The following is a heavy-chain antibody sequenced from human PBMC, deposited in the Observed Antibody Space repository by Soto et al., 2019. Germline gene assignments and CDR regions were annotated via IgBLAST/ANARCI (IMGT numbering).Heavy chain of an antibody. D-gene: IGHD5-18*01. CDR1: GFTFSSYS. CDR3: ARDQPGYSSGYGLGY. J-gene: IGHJ4*02. CDR2: ISSSSSYI. Sequence: EVQLVESGGGLVKPGGSLRLSCAASGFTFSSYSMNWVRQAPGKGLEWVSSISSSSSYIYYADSVKGRFTISRDNAKNSLSLQMNSLRAEDTAVYYCARDQPGYSSGYGLGYWGQGTLVTVSS. V-gene: IGHV3-21*01.